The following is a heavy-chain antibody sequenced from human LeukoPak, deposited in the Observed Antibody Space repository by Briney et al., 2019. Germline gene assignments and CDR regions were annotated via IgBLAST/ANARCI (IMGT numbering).Heavy chain of an antibody. V-gene: IGHV3-30-3*01. CDR3: ARARDYYGSGSHPDY. J-gene: IGHJ4*02. Sequence: GGSLRLSCVASGFTFSIYAMHWVRQAPGKGLEWVAVISYDGSSKYYADSMKGRFTISRDKSKNTLYLLVDTLRVEDTAVSYCARARDYYGSGSHPDYWGQGTLVTVSS. D-gene: IGHD3-10*01. CDR2: ISYDGSSK. CDR1: GFTFSIYA.